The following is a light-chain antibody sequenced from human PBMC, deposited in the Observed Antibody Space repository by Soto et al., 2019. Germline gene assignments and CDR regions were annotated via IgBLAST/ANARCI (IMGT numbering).Light chain of an antibody. V-gene: IGKV3-20*01. CDR3: HQFGSFPRT. J-gene: IGKJ1*01. Sequence: DIVLTQSPGTLSLSPGERATLSCRASQSVGISLSWYQHKSGQPPRLLIYSAFNRSTGIPERFSGSGAGIDFTLTISRLEPEDFAVYSCHQFGSFPRTFGQGTQVVI. CDR2: SAF. CDR1: QSVGIS.